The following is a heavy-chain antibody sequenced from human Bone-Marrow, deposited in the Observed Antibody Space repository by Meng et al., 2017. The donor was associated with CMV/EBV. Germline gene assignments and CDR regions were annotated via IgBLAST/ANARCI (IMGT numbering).Heavy chain of an antibody. Sequence: GGSLRRSCGASGFTLSNYAMSWVRQAPGKGLEWVSVIYSDGSTTLYADSVKGRFTVFRANSENTVYLQMSSLRAEDTAIYYCAKDDNGYTGEGGSWGQGTLVTVSS. CDR1: GFTLSNYA. V-gene: IGHV3-23*03. J-gene: IGHJ5*02. D-gene: IGHD3-16*01. CDR2: IYSDGSTT. CDR3: AKDDNGYTGEGGS.